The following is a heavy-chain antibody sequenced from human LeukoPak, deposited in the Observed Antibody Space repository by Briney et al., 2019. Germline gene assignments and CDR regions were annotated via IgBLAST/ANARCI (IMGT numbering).Heavy chain of an antibody. Sequence: SETLSLTCTVSGGSISSGGYYWSWIRQHPGKGLEWIGYIYYSGSTYYNPSLKSRVTISVDTSKNQFSLKLSSVTAADTAVYYCARGWIAVAGTPDYWGQGTLVTVSS. CDR2: IYYSGST. J-gene: IGHJ4*02. V-gene: IGHV4-31*03. D-gene: IGHD6-19*01. CDR1: GGSISSGGYY. CDR3: ARGWIAVAGTPDY.